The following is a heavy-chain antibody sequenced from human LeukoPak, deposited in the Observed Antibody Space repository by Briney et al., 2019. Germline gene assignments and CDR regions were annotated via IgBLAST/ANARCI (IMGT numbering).Heavy chain of an antibody. Sequence: GGSLRLSCAASGFTFSSYSMNWVRQAPGKGLEWVASISSSSRYIYYADAVKGRFTISRDDAKNSLYLQMNSLRAEDTAVYYCARDLWGHSSGWYPDYWGQGTLVTVSS. CDR2: ISSSSRYI. J-gene: IGHJ4*02. D-gene: IGHD6-19*01. CDR1: GFTFSSYS. CDR3: ARDLWGHSSGWYPDY. V-gene: IGHV3-21*04.